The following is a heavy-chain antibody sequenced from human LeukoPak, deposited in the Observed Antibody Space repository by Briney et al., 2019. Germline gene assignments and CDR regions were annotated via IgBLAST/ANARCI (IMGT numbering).Heavy chain of an antibody. CDR2: IYSGGST. Sequence: GGSLRLSCAASGFTVSSNYMSWVRQSPGKGLEWVSVIYSGGSTYYADSVKGRFTISRDNSKNTLYLQMNSLRAEDTAVYYCARGGSGSYLFDYWGQGTLVTVSS. V-gene: IGHV3-66*01. CDR1: GFTVSSNY. CDR3: ARGGSGSYLFDY. D-gene: IGHD1-26*01. J-gene: IGHJ4*02.